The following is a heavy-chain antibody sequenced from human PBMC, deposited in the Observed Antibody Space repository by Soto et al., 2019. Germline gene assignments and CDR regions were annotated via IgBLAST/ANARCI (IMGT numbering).Heavy chain of an antibody. CDR3: ARGGGYCSSTSCYTLGGMEV. D-gene: IGHD2-2*02. CDR2: MNPNSGNT. V-gene: IGHV1-8*01. J-gene: IGHJ6*01. Sequence: ASVKVSCKASGYTFTSYDINWVRQATGQGLEWMGWMNPNSGNTGYAQKFQGRVTMTRNTSISTAYMELSSLRSEDTAVYYCARGGGYCSSTSCYTLGGMEVWGQGTTVTVSS. CDR1: GYTFTSYD.